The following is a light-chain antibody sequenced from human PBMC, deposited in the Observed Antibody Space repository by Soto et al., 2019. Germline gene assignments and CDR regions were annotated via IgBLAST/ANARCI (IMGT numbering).Light chain of an antibody. J-gene: IGLJ3*02. CDR2: DVT. CDR3: SAYTATSTLHWV. CDR1: SSDVGGYNS. V-gene: IGLV2-14*03. Sequence: QSALTQPASVSGSPGQSITISCTGTSSDVGGYNSVSWYQHHPGKAPKLIIYDVTNRPSGVSNRFSGSKSGNTASLAISGLQAEDEADYYCSAYTATSTLHWVFGGGTKLTVL.